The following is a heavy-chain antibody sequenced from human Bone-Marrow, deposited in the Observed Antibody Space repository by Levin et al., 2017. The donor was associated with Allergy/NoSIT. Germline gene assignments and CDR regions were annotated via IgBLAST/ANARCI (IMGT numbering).Heavy chain of an antibody. CDR2: LTPSGDKS. V-gene: IGHV3-23*01. D-gene: IGHD1-14*01. J-gene: IGHJ5*02. Sequence: GGSLRLSCAASGFTFSAYGMNWVRQAPGKGLEWVSSLTPSGDKSYYADSVKGRFTISRDNSKNTLYLEGNSLRAEDTAIYYCARDPYTGFNNNRFDPWDQVTLVTVST. CDR1: GFTFSAYG. CDR3: ARDPYTGFNNNRFDP.